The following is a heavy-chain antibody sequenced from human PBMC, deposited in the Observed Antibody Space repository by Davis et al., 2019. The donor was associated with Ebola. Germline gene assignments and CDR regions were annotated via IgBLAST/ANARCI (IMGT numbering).Heavy chain of an antibody. CDR3: ARDSGPYYDYVWGSYRTYYYGMDV. D-gene: IGHD3-16*02. V-gene: IGHV1-18*01. J-gene: IGHJ6*02. CDR2: ISAYNGNT. Sequence: AASVRVSCKASGYTFTSYGISWVRQAPGQGLEWMGWISAYNGNTNYAQKLQGRVTMTTDTSTSTAYMELSRLRSDDTAVYYCARDSGPYYDYVWGSYRTYYYGMDVWGQGTTVTVSS. CDR1: GYTFTSYG.